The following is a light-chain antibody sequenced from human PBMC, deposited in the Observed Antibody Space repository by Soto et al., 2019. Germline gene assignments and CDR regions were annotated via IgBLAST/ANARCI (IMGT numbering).Light chain of an antibody. CDR1: SSDVGSFNL. CDR3: SSYSTSGTRII. V-gene: IGLV2-23*02. CDR2: EVS. J-gene: IGLJ2*01. Sequence: QLVLTQPASVSGSPGQSITISCTGTSSDVGSFNLVSWYQQHPGKAPKFLIYEVSKRPSGVSNRFSGSKSGNTASLTISGLQAEDEADYYCSSYSTSGTRIIFGGGTQLTVL.